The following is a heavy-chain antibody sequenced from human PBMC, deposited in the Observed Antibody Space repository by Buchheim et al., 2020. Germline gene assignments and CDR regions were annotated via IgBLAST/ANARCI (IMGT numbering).Heavy chain of an antibody. V-gene: IGHV1-46*01. CDR2: INPSGGST. D-gene: IGHD3-22*01. J-gene: IGHJ4*02. CDR1: GYTFTSYY. Sequence: QVQLVQSGAEVKKPGASVKVSCKASGYTFTSYYMHWVRQAPGQGLEWMGIINPSGGSTSYAQKFQGRVTMTRDTSTSTVYMELSSLRSEDTAVYYCARDIPPTIHYDSSGLGGYWGQGTL. CDR3: ARDIPPTIHYDSSGLGGY.